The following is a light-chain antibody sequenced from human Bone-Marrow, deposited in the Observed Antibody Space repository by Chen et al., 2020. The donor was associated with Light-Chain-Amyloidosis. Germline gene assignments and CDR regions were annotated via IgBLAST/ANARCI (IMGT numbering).Light chain of an antibody. Sequence: SYVLPQPSSVSVAPGQTATIACGGNNIGSTSVHWYQQTPGLAPLLVGYDDSDRPSGIPERLSGSNSGNTATLTISRVEAGDEADYYCQVWDRSSDRPVFGGGTKLTVL. CDR1: NIGSTS. V-gene: IGLV3-21*02. CDR2: DDS. J-gene: IGLJ3*02. CDR3: QVWDRSSDRPV.